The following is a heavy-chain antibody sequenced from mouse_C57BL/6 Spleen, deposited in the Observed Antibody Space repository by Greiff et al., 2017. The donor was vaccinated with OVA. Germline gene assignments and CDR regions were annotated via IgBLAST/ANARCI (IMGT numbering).Heavy chain of an antibody. CDR3: ARGGGSSYPFYYAMDY. J-gene: IGHJ4*01. CDR2: INPNYGTT. V-gene: IGHV1-39*01. CDR1: GYSFTDYN. D-gene: IGHD1-1*01. Sequence: EVQLQQSGPELVKPGASVTISCKASGYSFTDYNMNWVKQSNGKSLEWIGVINPNYGTTSYNQKFKGKATLTVDPSSSTSYMQLNSLTSEDSAVYYCARGGGSSYPFYYAMDYWGQGTSVTVSS.